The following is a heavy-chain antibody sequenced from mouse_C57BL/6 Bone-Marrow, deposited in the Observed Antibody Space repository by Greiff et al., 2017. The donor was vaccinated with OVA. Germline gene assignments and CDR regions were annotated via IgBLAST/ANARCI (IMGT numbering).Heavy chain of an antibody. CDR1: GYAFSSYW. Sequence: VKLMESGAELVKPGASVKISCKASGYAFSSYWMNWVKQRPGKGLEWIGQIYPGDGDTNYNGKFKGKATLTADKSSSTAYMQLSSLTSEDSAVYFCARRGDGYSDYWGQGTTLTVSS. V-gene: IGHV1-80*01. CDR2: IYPGDGDT. CDR3: ARRGDGYSDY. J-gene: IGHJ2*01. D-gene: IGHD2-3*01.